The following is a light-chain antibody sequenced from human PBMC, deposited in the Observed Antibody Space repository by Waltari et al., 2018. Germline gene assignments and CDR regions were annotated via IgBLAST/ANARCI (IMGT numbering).Light chain of an antibody. CDR2: KVF. J-gene: IGKJ1*01. CDR1: QGLIHCDGNTY. Sequence: DVVMTQSPLSLTVTLGQPASISCRSSQGLIHCDGNTYLNWFQQRPGQSPRRLIYKVFNRESGVPDRFSGSGSGTDFTLKISRVEAEDVGFYYCMQSTQWPRTFGQGTKVQIK. CDR3: MQSTQWPRT. V-gene: IGKV2-30*02.